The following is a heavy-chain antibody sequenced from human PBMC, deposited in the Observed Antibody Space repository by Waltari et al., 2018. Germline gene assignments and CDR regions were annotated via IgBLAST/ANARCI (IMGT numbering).Heavy chain of an antibody. CDR2: IYHSGST. D-gene: IGHD2-21*02. J-gene: IGHJ4*02. Sequence: QVQLQESGPGLVQPSETLSLTCAVSGYSISSGSYWGWLRQPPGKGLEWIGSIYHSGSTYYNPSLKSRVTISVDTSKNQFSLKLSSVTAADTAVYYCAGEVVTSGFDYWGQGTLVTVSS. CDR3: AGEVVTSGFDY. CDR1: GYSISSGSY. V-gene: IGHV4-38-2*01.